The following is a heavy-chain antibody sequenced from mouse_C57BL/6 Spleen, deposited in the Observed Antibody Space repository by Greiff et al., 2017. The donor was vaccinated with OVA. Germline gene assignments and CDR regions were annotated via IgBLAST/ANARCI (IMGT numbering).Heavy chain of an antibody. J-gene: IGHJ3*01. Sequence: DVKLVESGGGLVQPGGSLKLSCAASGFTFSDYYMYWVRQTPEKRLEWVAYISNGGGSTYYPDTVKGRFTISRDNAKNTLYLQMSRLKSEDTAMYYCARGAYYDYPWFAYWGQGTLVTVSA. V-gene: IGHV5-12*01. CDR2: ISNGGGST. CDR3: ARGAYYDYPWFAY. CDR1: GFTFSDYY. D-gene: IGHD2-4*01.